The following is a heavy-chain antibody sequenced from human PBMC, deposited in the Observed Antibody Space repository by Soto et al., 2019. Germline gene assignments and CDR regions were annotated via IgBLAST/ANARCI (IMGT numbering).Heavy chain of an antibody. J-gene: IGHJ6*02. CDR2: ISKSCSPT. V-gene: IGHV3-48*03. CDR3: ARDRTYEGLDATRYYGMDV. CDR1: GLKLIDYE. Sequence: GGSLRLSCSGAGLKLIDYEINWVRQAPGNGLARISYISKSCSPTYHADSVNGRFTISRDTSENPVHLQMNSVRVEDTAVYFCARDRTYEGLDATRYYGMDVWGQGTTVTVS. D-gene: IGHD2-2*01.